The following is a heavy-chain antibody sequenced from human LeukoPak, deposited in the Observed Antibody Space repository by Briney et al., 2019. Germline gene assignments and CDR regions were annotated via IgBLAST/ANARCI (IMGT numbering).Heavy chain of an antibody. Sequence: PSEALSLTCTVSRGSVNSNSYYWGWIRQPPGKGLEWIGTIYYSGNTYYNPSLESRVTISVDTSKNQFSLKLTSVTAADTAVYYCARDHEVSSSSFDYWGQGTLVTVSS. J-gene: IGHJ4*02. D-gene: IGHD6-6*01. V-gene: IGHV4-39*07. CDR3: ARDHEVSSSSFDY. CDR1: RGSVNSNSYY. CDR2: IYYSGNT.